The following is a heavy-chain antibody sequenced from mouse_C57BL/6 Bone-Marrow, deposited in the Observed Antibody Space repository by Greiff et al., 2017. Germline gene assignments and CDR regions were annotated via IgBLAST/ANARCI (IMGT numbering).Heavy chain of an antibody. J-gene: IGHJ2*01. CDR1: GYTFTSYG. Sequence: QVQLKQSGAELARPGASVKLSCKASGYTFTSYGISWVKQRTGQGLEWIGEIYPRSGNTYYNEKFKGKATLTADKSSSTAYMELRSLTSEDSAVYFCARHRGDYWGQGTTLTVSS. V-gene: IGHV1-81*01. CDR2: IYPRSGNT. CDR3: ARHRGDY.